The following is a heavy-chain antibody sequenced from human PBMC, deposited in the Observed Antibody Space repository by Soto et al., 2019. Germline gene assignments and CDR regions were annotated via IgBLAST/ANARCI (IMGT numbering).Heavy chain of an antibody. CDR3: AKGPVAYNWNYNWFDP. Sequence: EVQLLESGGGLVQPGGSLRLSCAASGFTFSSYAMSWVRQAPGKGLEWVSAISGSGGSTYYADSVKGRFTISTDNSKNTLYLQMNSLRAEDTAVYYCAKGPVAYNWNYNWFDPWGQGTLVTVSS. J-gene: IGHJ5*02. V-gene: IGHV3-23*01. CDR1: GFTFSSYA. D-gene: IGHD1-7*01. CDR2: ISGSGGST.